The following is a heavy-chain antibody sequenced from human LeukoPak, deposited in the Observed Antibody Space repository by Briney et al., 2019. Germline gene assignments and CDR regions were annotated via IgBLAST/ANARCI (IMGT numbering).Heavy chain of an antibody. V-gene: IGHV1-69*06. Sequence: SVKVSCKASGGTFSSYAISWVRQAPGQGLEWMGGIIPIFGTANYAQKFQGRVTITADKSTSTAYMELSSLRSEDTAVYYCARDASSWSNNWFDPWGQGTLVTVSS. J-gene: IGHJ5*02. CDR1: GGTFSSYA. CDR3: ARDASSWSNNWFDP. D-gene: IGHD6-13*01. CDR2: IIPIFGTA.